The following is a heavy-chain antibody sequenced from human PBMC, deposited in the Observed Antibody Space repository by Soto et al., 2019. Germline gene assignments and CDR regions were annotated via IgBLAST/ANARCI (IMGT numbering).Heavy chain of an antibody. D-gene: IGHD2-15*01. J-gene: IGHJ4*02. CDR3: ARGLGYCSGGSCYSDY. Sequence: EVQLVESGGGLVQPGGSLRLSCAASGFTFSTYSMNWVRQAPGKGLEWVSYISSSSSTIYYADSVKGRFTMSRDNAKNSLYLQMNSLRDEDTAVYYCARGLGYCSGGSCYSDYWGQGTLVTVSS. V-gene: IGHV3-48*02. CDR2: ISSSSSTI. CDR1: GFTFSTYS.